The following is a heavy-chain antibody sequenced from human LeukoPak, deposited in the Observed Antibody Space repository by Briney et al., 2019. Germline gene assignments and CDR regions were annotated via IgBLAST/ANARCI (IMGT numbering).Heavy chain of an antibody. CDR2: IRFDGSNK. J-gene: IGHJ4*02. Sequence: PGGSLRLSCAASGFTFSSYGMHWVRQAPGKGLEWVAFIRFDGSNKYYADSVKGRLTISRDNSKNTLYLQMNSLRAEDTAVYYCAKGPKGDGYNYADYWGQGTLVTVSS. V-gene: IGHV3-30*02. CDR3: AKGPKGDGYNYADY. D-gene: IGHD5-24*01. CDR1: GFTFSSYG.